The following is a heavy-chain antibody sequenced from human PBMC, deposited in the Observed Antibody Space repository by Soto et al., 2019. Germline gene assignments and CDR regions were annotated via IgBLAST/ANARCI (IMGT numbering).Heavy chain of an antibody. CDR3: ARVPDTSLGTMDV. CDR2: MFPGYSDT. V-gene: IGHV5-51*01. CDR1: GYSFTTYW. D-gene: IGHD2-2*01. Sequence: GESLKISCKGSGYSFTTYWIGWVGQLPEQGLVWMGVMFPGYSDTKYSPSSQGQVTMPAAPSTNTAYLEWSSLKAADSAMYYCARVPDTSLGTMDVWGQGTTVTVSS. J-gene: IGHJ6*02.